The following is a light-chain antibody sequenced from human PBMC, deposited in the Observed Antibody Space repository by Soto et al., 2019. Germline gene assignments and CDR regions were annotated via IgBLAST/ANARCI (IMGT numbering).Light chain of an antibody. CDR2: DVN. CDR1: SSDVGGYNY. CDR3: TSYTSDNTCTWV. J-gene: IGLJ3*02. Sequence: QSLLAQPASVSGSPGQSITISCTGTSSDVGGYNYVSWYQQHPGKAPKLMIYDVNKRPSGVSNRFSGSKSGNTGSLTIYGRQAEDEADYCCTSYTSDNTCTWVFGGGT. V-gene: IGLV2-14*03.